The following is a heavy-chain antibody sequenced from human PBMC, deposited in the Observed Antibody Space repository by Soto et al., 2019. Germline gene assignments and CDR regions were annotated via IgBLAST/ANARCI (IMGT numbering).Heavy chain of an antibody. CDR1: GDSVSSNSAA. Sequence: SQTLSLTCAISGDSVSSNSAAWNLIRQSPSRGLEWLGRTYYRSKWYNDYAVSVKSRITINPDTSKNQFSLQLNSVTPEDTAVYYCARGGDFWSGYRYNWFDPWGQGTLVTVSS. D-gene: IGHD3-3*01. CDR3: ARGGDFWSGYRYNWFDP. V-gene: IGHV6-1*01. CDR2: TYYRSKWYN. J-gene: IGHJ5*02.